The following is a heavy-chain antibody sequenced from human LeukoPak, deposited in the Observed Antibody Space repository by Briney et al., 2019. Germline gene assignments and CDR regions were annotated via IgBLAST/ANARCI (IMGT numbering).Heavy chain of an antibody. J-gene: IGHJ5*02. Sequence: ASETLSLTCTVYGGSFSAYYWSWIRQPPGKGLEWIGEINHSGSTNYNPSLKSRVTISGDTSKNQFSLKLTSVTAADTAVYYCAGRRRGYNWFDPWGQGTLVPVSS. CDR1: GGSFSAYY. CDR2: INHSGST. CDR3: AGRRRGYNWFDP. D-gene: IGHD1-1*01. V-gene: IGHV4-34*01.